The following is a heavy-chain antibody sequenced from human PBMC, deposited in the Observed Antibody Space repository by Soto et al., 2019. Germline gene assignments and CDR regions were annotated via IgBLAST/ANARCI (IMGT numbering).Heavy chain of an antibody. J-gene: IGHJ3*02. V-gene: IGHV3-64*01. D-gene: IGHD6-13*01. Sequence: EVQLVESGGGLVQPGGSLRLSCAASGFTFSNYAIHWVRQAPGKGLEHVSAISNDGGSTYYANSVKGRFTISRDNSKNTLYLQLGSLRPEDMAVYYCARRWGIAATGASPGFDIWGQGTLGTVSS. CDR3: ARRWGIAATGASPGFDI. CDR2: ISNDGGST. CDR1: GFTFSNYA.